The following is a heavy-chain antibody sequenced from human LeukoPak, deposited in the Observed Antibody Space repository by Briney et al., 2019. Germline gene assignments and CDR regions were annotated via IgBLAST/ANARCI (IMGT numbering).Heavy chain of an antibody. V-gene: IGHV3-23*01. Sequence: GGSLRLSCAAPGFTFSSYAMSWVRQAPGKGLEWVSAISGSGGSTYYADSVKGRFTISRDNSKNMLYLQMNSLRAEGTAVYYCVKVTFSGNYRFDFWGQGTLVTVSS. CDR2: ISGSGGST. D-gene: IGHD1-26*01. J-gene: IGHJ4*02. CDR3: VKVTFSGNYRFDF. CDR1: GFTFSSYA.